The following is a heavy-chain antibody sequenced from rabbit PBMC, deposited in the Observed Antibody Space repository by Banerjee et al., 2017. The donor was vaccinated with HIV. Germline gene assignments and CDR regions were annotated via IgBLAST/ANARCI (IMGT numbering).Heavy chain of an antibody. Sequence: QEQLEESGGDLVKPGASLTVTCTASGFDFSSYYMSWVRQAPGGGLEYIGFIGTGGSTWYASWAKGRFTISKTSSTTVTLQMTSLTAADTATYFCASSYRDYNWGFNLWGPGTLVTVS. CDR2: IGTGGST. V-gene: IGHV1S45*01. CDR1: GFDFSSYYM. CDR3: ASSYRDYNWGFNL. D-gene: IGHD2-1*01. J-gene: IGHJ4*01.